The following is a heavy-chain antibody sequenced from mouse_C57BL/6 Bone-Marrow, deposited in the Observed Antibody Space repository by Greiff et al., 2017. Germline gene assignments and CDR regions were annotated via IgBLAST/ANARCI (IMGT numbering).Heavy chain of an antibody. CDR2: IWSDGST. Sequence: VKLKQSGPGLVAPSQSLSITCTVSGFSLTSYGVHWVRQPPGKGLEWLVVIWSDGSTTYNSALKSRLSISKDNSKSQVFLKMNSLQTDDTAMYYCARHGPSRESYAMDYWGQGTSVTVSS. J-gene: IGHJ4*01. D-gene: IGHD1-2*01. CDR1: GFSLTSYG. CDR3: ARHGPSRESYAMDY. V-gene: IGHV2-6-1*01.